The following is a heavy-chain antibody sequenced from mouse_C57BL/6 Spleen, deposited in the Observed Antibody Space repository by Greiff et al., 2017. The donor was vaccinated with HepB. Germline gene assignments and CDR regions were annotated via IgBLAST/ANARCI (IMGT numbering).Heavy chain of an antibody. CDR3: AREGVFYYGRGYFDV. CDR1: GYTFTDYY. D-gene: IGHD1-1*01. J-gene: IGHJ1*03. Sequence: VQLQQSGPELVKPGASVKISCKASGYTFTDYYMNWVKQSHGKSLEWIGDINPNNGGTSYNQKFKGKATLTVDKSSSTAYMELRSLTSEDSAVYYCAREGVFYYGRGYFDVWGTGTTVTVSS. V-gene: IGHV1-26*01. CDR2: INPNNGGT.